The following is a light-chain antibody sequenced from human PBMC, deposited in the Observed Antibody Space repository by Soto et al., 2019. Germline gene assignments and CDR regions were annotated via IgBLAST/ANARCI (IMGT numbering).Light chain of an antibody. CDR2: EVS. CDR3: SSYAGSKNYV. V-gene: IGLV2-8*01. CDR1: SSDVGGYNY. J-gene: IGLJ1*01. Sequence: QSALTQPPSASGSPGQSVTISCTGTSSDVGGYNYVSWYQQYPGKAPKLMIYEVSQRPSGVPDRFSGSKSGNTASLTVSGLQAEDEADYYCSSYAGSKNYVFGTGTQLTVL.